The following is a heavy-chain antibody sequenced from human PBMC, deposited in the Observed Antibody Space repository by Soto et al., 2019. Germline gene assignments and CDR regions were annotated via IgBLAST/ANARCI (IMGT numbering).Heavy chain of an antibody. CDR2: IYWDDEK. CDR3: AHILVDCSGGSCYDQGFDY. CDR1: GFSLSTRGVG. V-gene: IGHV2-5*02. Sequence: QITLKESGPTLVKPTQTLTLTCTFSGFSLSTRGVGVGWIRQPPGKALEWLALIYWDDEKRYSPSLKSRLTMTKDTSKNQVFLTMTNMDPVDTATYYCAHILVDCSGGSCYDQGFDYWGQGTLVTVSS. J-gene: IGHJ4*02. D-gene: IGHD2-15*01.